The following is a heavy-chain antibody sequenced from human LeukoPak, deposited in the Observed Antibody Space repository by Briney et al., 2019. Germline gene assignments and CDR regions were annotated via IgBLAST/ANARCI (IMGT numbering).Heavy chain of an antibody. D-gene: IGHD4-17*01. J-gene: IGHJ4*02. Sequence: SETLSLTCTVSGGSISSGGYYWSWIRQHPGKGLEWIGYIYYSGSTYYNPSLKSRDTISVDTSKNQFSLKLSSVTAADTAVYYCARAPTVTGYFDYWGQGTLVTVSS. V-gene: IGHV4-31*03. CDR3: ARAPTVTGYFDY. CDR2: IYYSGST. CDR1: GGSISSGGYY.